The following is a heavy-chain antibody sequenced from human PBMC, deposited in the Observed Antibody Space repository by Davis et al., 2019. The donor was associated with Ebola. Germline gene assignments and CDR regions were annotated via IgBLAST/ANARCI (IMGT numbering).Heavy chain of an antibody. CDR3: ARGSPWFGVVDVMRGFDT. D-gene: IGHD3-10*01. CDR1: GGSFSFYS. Sequence: SETLSLTCTVSGGSFSFYSWTWIRQSPGERLEWIGRINHTGETHYNPSLRRRFIISVDKSKEEFSLKVTSVTAADTAIYYCARGSPWFGVVDVMRGFDTWGQGSLVIVSS. CDR2: INHTGET. J-gene: IGHJ5*02. V-gene: IGHV4-34*01.